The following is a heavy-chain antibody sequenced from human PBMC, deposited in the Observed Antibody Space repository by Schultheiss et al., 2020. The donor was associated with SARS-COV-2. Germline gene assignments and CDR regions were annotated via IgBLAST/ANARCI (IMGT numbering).Heavy chain of an antibody. CDR1: GGSFSGYY. CDR3: ARGGIGDSGYDYWFDP. D-gene: IGHD5-12*01. J-gene: IGHJ5*02. Sequence: SQTLSLTCAVYGGSFSGYYWSWFRQPPGKGLEWIGEINHSGSTNYNPSLKSRVTISVDTSKYQFSLKLSSVTAADTAVYYCARGGIGDSGYDYWFDPWGQGTLVTVSS. CDR2: INHSGST. V-gene: IGHV4-34*01.